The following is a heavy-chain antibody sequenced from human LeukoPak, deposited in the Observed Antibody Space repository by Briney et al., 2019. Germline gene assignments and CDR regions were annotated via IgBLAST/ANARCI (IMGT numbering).Heavy chain of an antibody. J-gene: IGHJ4*02. Sequence: PGGSLGLLCAASGFTFSSYCLHWVRQAPGKGLVWVARINTDGSTTSYSESVKGRFTISRDNAKNTLYVLMNSLRAEDTAVYYCVRAGIGGSYFYWGQGTLVTVSS. V-gene: IGHV3-74*01. CDR3: VRAGIGGSYFY. CDR2: INTDGSTT. D-gene: IGHD1-26*01. CDR1: GFTFSSYC.